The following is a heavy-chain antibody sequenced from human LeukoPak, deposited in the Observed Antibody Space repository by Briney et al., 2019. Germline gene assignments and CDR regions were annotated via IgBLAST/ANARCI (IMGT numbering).Heavy chain of an antibody. Sequence: GGSLRLSCAASGFPFSGSAMHWVRQASGKGLEWVGRIRSKTDGGTTDYAAPVKGRFTISRDDSKNTLYLQMNSLKTEDTAVYYCTTDPSNDGIDYWGQGTLVTVSS. CDR1: GFPFSGSA. CDR2: IRSKTDGGTT. V-gene: IGHV3-15*01. J-gene: IGHJ4*02. CDR3: TTDPSNDGIDY. D-gene: IGHD1-1*01.